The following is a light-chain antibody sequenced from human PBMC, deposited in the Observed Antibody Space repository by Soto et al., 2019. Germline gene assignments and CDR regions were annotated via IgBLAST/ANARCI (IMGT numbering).Light chain of an antibody. CDR1: QSVGRN. CDR3: QEYSKWPLFT. CDR2: AAS. J-gene: IGKJ3*01. Sequence: EIVVTQSPGILSVSPGDRATLSCRASQSVGRNLAWYQQKPGQAPTLLIYAASTRATGLPARFSGSASGTDFPLTISSLQSEDFAVYYCQEYSKWPLFTFGPGTRVDIK. V-gene: IGKV3-15*01.